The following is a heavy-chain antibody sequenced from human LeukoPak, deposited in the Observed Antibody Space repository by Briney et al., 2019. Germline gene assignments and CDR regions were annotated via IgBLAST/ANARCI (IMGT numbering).Heavy chain of an antibody. CDR3: ARGLPYGDYYFDY. CDR2: IYYSGST. CDR1: GGSISSGGYY. D-gene: IGHD4-17*01. V-gene: IGHV4-31*03. Sequence: PSETLSLTCTVSGGSISSGGYYWSWIRQHPGTGLEWIGYIYYSGSTYYNPTLKSRVTISVDTSKNQFSLKLSSVTAADTAVYYCARGLPYGDYYFDYWGQGTLVTVSS. J-gene: IGHJ4*02.